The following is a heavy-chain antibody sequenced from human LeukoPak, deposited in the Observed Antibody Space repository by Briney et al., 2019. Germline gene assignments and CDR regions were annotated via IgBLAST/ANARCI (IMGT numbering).Heavy chain of an antibody. Sequence: ASVKVSCKASGYTFTSYYMHWVRQAPGQGLEWMGIINPSGGSTSYAQKFQGRVTMTRDTSTSTVYMELSSLRSEDTAVYYCARDYYRGITIFGSVDYWGRGTLVTVSS. V-gene: IGHV1-46*01. D-gene: IGHD3-9*01. CDR2: INPSGGST. CDR3: ARDYYRGITIFGSVDY. J-gene: IGHJ4*02. CDR1: GYTFTSYY.